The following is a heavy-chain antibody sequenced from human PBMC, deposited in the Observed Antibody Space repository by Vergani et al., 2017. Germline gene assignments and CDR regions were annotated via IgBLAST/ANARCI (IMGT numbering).Heavy chain of an antibody. Sequence: EVQLLESGGRLVQPGGSLRLSCVASGFAFSRYAMSWVRQAPGKGLEWVSGLTASGSGISYADSVRGRFTISRDNSKNTLFLQMDSLRAEDTAVYYCANSGWLQHLGAHYFDAWGQGILVTVSS. J-gene: IGHJ4*02. CDR1: GFAFSRYA. D-gene: IGHD5-24*01. V-gene: IGHV3-23*01. CDR3: ANSGWLQHLGAHYFDA. CDR2: LTASGSGI.